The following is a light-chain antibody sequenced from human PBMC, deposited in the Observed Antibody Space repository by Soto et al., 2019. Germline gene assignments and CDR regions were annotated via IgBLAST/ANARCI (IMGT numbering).Light chain of an antibody. J-gene: IGLJ1*01. V-gene: IGLV2-14*01. CDR1: SSDVGGYNF. CDR3: SSYTGSSTYV. CDR2: DVS. Sequence: QSALTQPASVSGSPGQSITISCTGTSSDVGGYNFVSWYQQHPGKAPKLLIYDVSDRPSGVSSRFSGSKSGNTASLTISGLQAEDEADYYCSSYTGSSTYVFGTGTKLTV.